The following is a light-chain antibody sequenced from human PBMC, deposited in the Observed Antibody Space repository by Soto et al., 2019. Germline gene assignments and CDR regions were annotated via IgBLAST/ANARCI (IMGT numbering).Light chain of an antibody. CDR2: EVA. V-gene: IGLV2-14*01. CDR1: SSDVGTYDY. J-gene: IGLJ1*01. Sequence: QSALTQPASVSGSPGQSITISCTGTSSDVGTYDYLSWYQQYPGKAPKLIIYEVADRPSGVSNRFSGSKSGNTASLTISGLQAEDEADYYCSSYTSSSTLYVFGTGTKGTVL. CDR3: SSYTSSSTLYV.